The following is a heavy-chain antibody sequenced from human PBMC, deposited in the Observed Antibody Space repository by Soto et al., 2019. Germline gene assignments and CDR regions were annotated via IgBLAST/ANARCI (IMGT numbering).Heavy chain of an antibody. D-gene: IGHD6-6*01. CDR2: ISYDGSNK. Sequence: GGSLRLSCAASGFTFSSYGMHWVRQAPGKGLEWVAVISYDGSNKYYADSVKGRFTISRDNSENTLYLQMNSLRAEDTAVYYCAKDRYSRSFEYFQQWGQGTLVTVSS. CDR1: GFTFSSYG. CDR3: AKDRYSRSFEYFQQ. V-gene: IGHV3-30*18. J-gene: IGHJ1*01.